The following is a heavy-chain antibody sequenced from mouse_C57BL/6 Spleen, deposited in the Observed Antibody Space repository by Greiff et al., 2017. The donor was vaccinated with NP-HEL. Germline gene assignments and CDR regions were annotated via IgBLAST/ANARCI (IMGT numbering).Heavy chain of an antibody. J-gene: IGHJ4*01. CDR2: IWRGGST. D-gene: IGHD2-5*01. CDR3: AKEAYYSNYDAMDY. Sequence: QVQLQQSGPGLVQPSQSLSITCIVSGFSLTSYGVHWVRQSPGKGLEWLGVIWRGGSTDYNAAFMSRLSITKDNSKSQVFFKMNSLQADDTAIYYCAKEAYYSNYDAMDYWGQGTSVTVSS. V-gene: IGHV2-5*01. CDR1: GFSLTSYG.